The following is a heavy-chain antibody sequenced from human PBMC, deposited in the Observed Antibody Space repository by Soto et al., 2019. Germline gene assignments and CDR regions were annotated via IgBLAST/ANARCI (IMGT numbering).Heavy chain of an antibody. V-gene: IGHV3-9*01. CDR3: AKAFSYYGSGSYFAY. CDR1: GFTFDDYA. D-gene: IGHD3-10*01. Sequence: PGGSLRLSCAASGFTFDDYAMHWVRQAPGKGLEWVSGISWNSGSIGYADSVKGRFTISRDNAKNSLYLQMNSLRAEDTALYYCAKAFSYYGSGSYFAYWGQGTLVTVSS. J-gene: IGHJ4*02. CDR2: ISWNSGSI.